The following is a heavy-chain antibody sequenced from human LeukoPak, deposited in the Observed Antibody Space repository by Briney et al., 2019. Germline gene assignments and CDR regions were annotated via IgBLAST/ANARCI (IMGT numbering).Heavy chain of an antibody. CDR1: GITFSNYW. Sequence: GGSLRLSCAASGITFSNYWLSWVRQAPGKGLEWVGNIKPDGGEKYFVDSVKGRFTISRDNAKSSLFLQMDSLRVEDTAVYFCARQRRRKYGDQIYFFDYWGQGTLVTVSS. J-gene: IGHJ4*02. D-gene: IGHD4-17*01. V-gene: IGHV3-7*04. CDR2: IKPDGGEK. CDR3: ARQRRRKYGDQIYFFDY.